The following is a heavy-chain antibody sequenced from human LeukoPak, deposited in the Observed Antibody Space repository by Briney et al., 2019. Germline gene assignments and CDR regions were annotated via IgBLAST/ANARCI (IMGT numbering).Heavy chain of an antibody. V-gene: IGHV5-51*01. Sequence: GESLKTSCKASGYIFHNYLITWVRQMPGKGLEWMGMIYPDDCDSRYSPSFQGQVTISVDKSISTAYLQWGSLKVSDTSMYYCARVGKYGSGNYHRREIDHWGQGSLVTVSS. CDR3: ARVGKYGSGNYHRREIDH. CDR2: IYPDDCDS. J-gene: IGHJ4*02. CDR1: GYIFHNYL. D-gene: IGHD3-10*01.